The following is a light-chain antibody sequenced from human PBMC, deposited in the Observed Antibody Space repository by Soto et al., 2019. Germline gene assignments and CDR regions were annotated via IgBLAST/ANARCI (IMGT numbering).Light chain of an antibody. CDR1: SSNIGSNY. CDR3: ATWGSILRAGV. Sequence: QSVLTQPPSVSAAPGQKVTISCSGNSSNIGSNYVSWYQQLPGTAPRLLIYDNDKRPSGIPDRFSGSKSGTSATLGITGLQTGDEADYYCATWGSILRAGVFGGGTKLTVL. J-gene: IGLJ2*01. V-gene: IGLV1-51*01. CDR2: DND.